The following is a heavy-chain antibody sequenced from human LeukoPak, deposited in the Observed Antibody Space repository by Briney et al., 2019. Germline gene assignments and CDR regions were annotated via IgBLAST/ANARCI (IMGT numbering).Heavy chain of an antibody. Sequence: PGGSLRLSCAASGFIFSNFAMNWVRQAPGKGLEWVSSISSTSIHNYYVDSVKGRLTISRDNAQNLLYLQMNSLNSEDTAVYYCTRRSGDAYDPLDHWGQGTLVTVSS. V-gene: IGHV3-21*01. CDR3: TRRSGDAYDPLDH. D-gene: IGHD5-24*01. J-gene: IGHJ4*02. CDR1: GFIFSNFA. CDR2: ISSTSIHN.